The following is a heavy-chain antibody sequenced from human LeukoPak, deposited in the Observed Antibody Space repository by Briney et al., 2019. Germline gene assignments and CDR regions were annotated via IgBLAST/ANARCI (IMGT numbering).Heavy chain of an antibody. D-gene: IGHD2-2*02. V-gene: IGHV3-33*01. J-gene: IGHJ4*02. Sequence: PGGSLRLSCAASGFTFSSYGMHWVRQAPGKGLEWVAVIWYDGSNKYYADSVKGRFTISRDNSKNTLYLQMNSLRAEDTAVYYCARDQFSHCSSTSCYTEVPFDYWGQGTLVTVSS. CDR1: GFTFSSYG. CDR2: IWYDGSNK. CDR3: ARDQFSHCSSTSCYTEVPFDY.